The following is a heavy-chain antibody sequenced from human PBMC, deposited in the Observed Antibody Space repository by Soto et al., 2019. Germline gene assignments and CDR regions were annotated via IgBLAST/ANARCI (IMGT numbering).Heavy chain of an antibody. J-gene: IGHJ4*02. Sequence: QITLKESGPTLVKPTQTLTLTCTFSGFSLTTRGVGVGWIRQPPGKALEWLALIYWDDHEGYSPSLKSRLTVAKDTSKNQVVLTMTSMDPVDTATYYCALRPRGYSYHCDYWGQGTVVTVSS. V-gene: IGHV2-5*02. CDR2: IYWDDHE. CDR1: GFSLTTRGVG. D-gene: IGHD5-18*01. CDR3: ALRPRGYSYHCDY.